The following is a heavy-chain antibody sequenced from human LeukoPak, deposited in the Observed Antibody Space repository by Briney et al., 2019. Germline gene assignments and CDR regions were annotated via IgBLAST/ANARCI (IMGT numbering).Heavy chain of an antibody. Sequence: SETLSLTCTVSGGSISSYYWSWIRQPPGKGLEWIGYIYYSGSTNYNPSLKSRVTISVDTSKNQFSLKLSSVTAADTAVYYCARQTIYDILTGPHYFDYWGQGTLVTVSS. CDR2: IYYSGST. J-gene: IGHJ4*02. CDR3: ARQTIYDILTGPHYFDY. D-gene: IGHD3-9*01. CDR1: GGSISSYY. V-gene: IGHV4-59*08.